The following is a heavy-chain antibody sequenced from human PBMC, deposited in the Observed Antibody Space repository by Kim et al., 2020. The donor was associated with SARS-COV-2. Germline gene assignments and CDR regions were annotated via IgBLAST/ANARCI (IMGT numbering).Heavy chain of an antibody. CDR2: ISASGSTP. CDR1: GFAFSTYA. Sequence: GGSLRLSCVASGFAFSTYAMSWVRQAPGKGPEWVSGISASGSTPYYADSVRGRFTISRDNFKNTIHLQMNSLRAEDTAIYYCAKTFDFWDNGDHRYYYH. V-gene: IGHV3-23*01. J-gene: IGHJ6*03. CDR3: AKTFDFWDNGDHRYYYH. D-gene: IGHD3-9*01.